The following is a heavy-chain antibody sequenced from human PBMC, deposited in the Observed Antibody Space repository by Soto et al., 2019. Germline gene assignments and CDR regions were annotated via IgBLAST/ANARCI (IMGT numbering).Heavy chain of an antibody. D-gene: IGHD6-19*01. J-gene: IGHJ4*02. CDR1: GGSISSSSYY. V-gene: IGHV4-39*01. CDR3: ARRGEAVAGSFDY. CDR2: IYYSGST. Sequence: ESLSLTGTVSGGSISSSSYYWGWIRQPPGKGLEWIGSIYYSGSTYYNPSLKSRVTISVDTSKNQFSLKLSSVTAADTAVYYCARRGEAVAGSFDYWGQGTLVTVYS.